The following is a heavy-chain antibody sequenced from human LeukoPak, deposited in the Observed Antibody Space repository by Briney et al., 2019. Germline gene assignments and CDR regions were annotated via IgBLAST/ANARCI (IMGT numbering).Heavy chain of an antibody. CDR2: IYYSGST. J-gene: IGHJ4*02. V-gene: IGHV4-39*07. D-gene: IGHD5-12*01. CDR1: GGSISSSAYY. Sequence: PSETLSLTCTVSGGSISSSAYYWGWIRQPPGKGLEWIGNIYYSGSTYYNPSLKSRVTISVDTSKNQFSLKLSSVTAADTAVYYCARQRMGGYDPYYFDYWGQGTLVTVSS. CDR3: ARQRMGGYDPYYFDY.